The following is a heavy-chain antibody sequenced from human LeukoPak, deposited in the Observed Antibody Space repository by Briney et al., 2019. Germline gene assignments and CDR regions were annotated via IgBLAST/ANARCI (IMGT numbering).Heavy chain of an antibody. V-gene: IGHV4-31*03. J-gene: IGHJ6*02. CDR2: IYYSGST. Sequence: PSQTLSLTCTVSGGSISSGGYYWSWIRQHPGKGLEWIGYIYYSGSTYYNPSLKSRVTISVYTSKNQFSLKLSSVTAADTAVYYCARDRQLLEAYGMDVWGQGTTVTVSS. CDR1: GGSISSGGYY. D-gene: IGHD2-2*01. CDR3: ARDRQLLEAYGMDV.